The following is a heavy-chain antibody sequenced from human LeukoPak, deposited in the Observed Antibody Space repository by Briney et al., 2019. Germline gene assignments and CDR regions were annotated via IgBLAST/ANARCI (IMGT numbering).Heavy chain of an antibody. D-gene: IGHD3-10*01. CDR2: INPSGGST. J-gene: IGHJ5*02. V-gene: IGHV1-46*01. CDR1: GYTFTSYY. Sequence: ASVKVSCKASGYTFTSYYMHWVRQAPGQGLEWMGIINPSGGSTSYAQKFQGRVTMTRDMSTSTVCMEPSSLRSEDTAVYYCAREGLLWFGELLESWFDPWGQGTLVTVSS. CDR3: AREGLLWFGELLESWFDP.